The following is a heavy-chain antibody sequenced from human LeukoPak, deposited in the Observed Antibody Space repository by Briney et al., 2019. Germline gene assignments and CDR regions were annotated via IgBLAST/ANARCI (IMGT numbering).Heavy chain of an antibody. Sequence: GGSLRLSCAASGFTFNNYAMTWVRQAPGKGLEWVSLINGGSGSSYYTDSVKGRFTVSRDNSKNTLYLQMNSLRAEDTAVYYCARDVRGDDMITFGGASDYWGQGTLVTVSS. V-gene: IGHV3-23*01. CDR1: GFTFNNYA. D-gene: IGHD3-16*01. CDR2: INGGSGSS. CDR3: ARDVRGDDMITFGGASDY. J-gene: IGHJ4*02.